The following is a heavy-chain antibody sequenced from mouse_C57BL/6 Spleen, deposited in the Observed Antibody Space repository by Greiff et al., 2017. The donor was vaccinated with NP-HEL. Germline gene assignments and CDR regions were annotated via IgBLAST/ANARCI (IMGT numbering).Heavy chain of an antibody. CDR3: ARNLELSFDY. V-gene: IGHV2-9-1*01. J-gene: IGHJ2*01. CDR2: IWTGGVT. CDR1: LVCSPLSS. D-gene: IGHD1-1*02. Sequence: VKLMESGPGLVAPPQSLSITCTVSLVCSPLSSIIFFLPPPVKGLEWLGVIWTGGVTNYNSALKSRLSISKDNSKSQVFLKMNSLQTDDTARYYCARNLELSFDYWGQGTTLTVSS.